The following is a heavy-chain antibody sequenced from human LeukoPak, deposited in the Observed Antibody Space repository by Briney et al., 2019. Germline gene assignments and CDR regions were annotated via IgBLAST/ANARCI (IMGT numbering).Heavy chain of an antibody. D-gene: IGHD2-2*01. J-gene: IGHJ5*02. CDR3: AKEVRVRDSDCSTSCYEYNWFDP. Sequence: PGGSLRLSCAASGFTFSSYAMSWVRQAPGKGLEWVSAISGSGGSTYYADSVKGRFTISRDNSKNTLYLQMNSLRAEDTAVYYCAKEVRVRDSDCSTSCYEYNWFDPWGQGTLVTVSS. CDR2: ISGSGGST. V-gene: IGHV3-23*01. CDR1: GFTFSSYA.